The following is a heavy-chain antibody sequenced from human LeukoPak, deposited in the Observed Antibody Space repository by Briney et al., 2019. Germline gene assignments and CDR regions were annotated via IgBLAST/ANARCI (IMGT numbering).Heavy chain of an antibody. CDR3: AKDAVLRFLVAYFDY. CDR1: GFTFSSYA. V-gene: IGHV3-23*01. Sequence: GGSLRLSCAASGFTFSSYAMSWIRQAPGKGLEWVSAISGSGGSTYYADSVKGRFTISRDNSKNTLYPQMNSLRAEDTAVYYCAKDAVLRFLVAYFDYWGQGTLVTVSS. CDR2: ISGSGGST. J-gene: IGHJ4*02. D-gene: IGHD3-3*01.